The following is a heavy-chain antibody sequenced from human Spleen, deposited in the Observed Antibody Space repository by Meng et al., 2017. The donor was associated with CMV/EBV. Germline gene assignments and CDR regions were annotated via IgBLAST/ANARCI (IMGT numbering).Heavy chain of an antibody. D-gene: IGHD3-10*01. V-gene: IGHV1-18*01. CDR3: ARVYGSGSYLYFDY. Sequence: KASGYTCTSYGISWVRQAPGQGLEWMGWISAYNGNTNYAQKLQGRVTMTTDTSTSTAYMELRSLRSDDTAVYYCARVYGSGSYLYFDYWGQGTLVTVSS. CDR1: GYTCTSYG. CDR2: ISAYNGNT. J-gene: IGHJ4*02.